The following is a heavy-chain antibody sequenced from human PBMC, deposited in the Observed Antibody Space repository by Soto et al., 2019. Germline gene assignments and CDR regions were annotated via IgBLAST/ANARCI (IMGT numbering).Heavy chain of an antibody. CDR2: IKGDGSEK. D-gene: IGHD2-15*01. CDR3: VTDVILGVSSLYY. CDR1: GFKFNNYW. V-gene: IGHV3-7*03. Sequence: RGSERRSYEACGFKFNNYWMTWIRQKPGKGLEWVANIKGDGSEKYFGDSVRGRFTISRDNAKNSVNLQMHSLRAADTAVYYCVTDVILGVSSLYYWGRGALVTVSS. J-gene: IGHJ4*02.